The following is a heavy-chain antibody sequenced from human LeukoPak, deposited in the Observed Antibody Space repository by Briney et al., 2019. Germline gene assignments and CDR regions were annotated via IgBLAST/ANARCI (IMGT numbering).Heavy chain of an antibody. V-gene: IGHV3-23*01. CDR3: AKEACYRWYGGALDI. CDR1: GVTSKTFV. D-gene: IGHD1-26*01. J-gene: IGHJ3*02. Sequence: GGSLRLSCAASGVTSKTFVMNSGPGAPGKGLERGSAIRRSGGSTHYADSVNGRFVLSRDPSKTALYLQINSRRVDDTAVYDCAKEACYRWYGGALDIWAQGTMVSVSS. CDR2: IRRSGGST.